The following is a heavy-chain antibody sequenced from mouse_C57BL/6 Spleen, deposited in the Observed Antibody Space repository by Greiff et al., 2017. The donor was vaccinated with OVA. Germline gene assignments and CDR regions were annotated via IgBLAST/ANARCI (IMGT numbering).Heavy chain of an antibody. CDR2: INPSTGGT. Sequence: EVKLMESGPELVKPGASVKISCKASGYSFTGYYMNWVKQSPEKSLEWIGEINPSTGGTTYNQKFKAKATLTVDKSSSTAYMQLKSLTSEDSAVYYGARRGVYDYDEDWYFDVWGTGTTVTVSS. CDR3: ARRGVYDYDEDWYFDV. CDR1: GYSFTGYY. V-gene: IGHV1-42*01. D-gene: IGHD2-4*01. J-gene: IGHJ1*03.